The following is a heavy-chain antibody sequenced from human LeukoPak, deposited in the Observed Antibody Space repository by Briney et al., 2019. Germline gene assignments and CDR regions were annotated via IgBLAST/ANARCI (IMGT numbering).Heavy chain of an antibody. CDR1: GFVFRNYF. CDR3: ASSRYSSSWYGDY. V-gene: IGHV3-23*01. CDR2: ISGSGGST. J-gene: IGHJ4*02. Sequence: GSLRLSCAASGFVFRNYFMSWVRQAPGKGLECVSAISGSGGSTYYADSVKDRFTISRDNSKNTLYLQMNSLRAEDTAVYYCASSRYSSSWYGDYWGQGTLVTVSS. D-gene: IGHD6-13*01.